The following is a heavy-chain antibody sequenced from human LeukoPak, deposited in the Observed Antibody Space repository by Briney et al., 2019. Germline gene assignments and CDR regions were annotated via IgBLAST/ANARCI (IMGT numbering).Heavy chain of an antibody. CDR2: IYHSGST. V-gene: IGHV4-59*12. J-gene: IGHJ4*02. Sequence: SETLSLTCTVSGGSISSYYWSWIRQPPGKGLEWIGEIYHSGSTNYNPSLKSRVTISVDKSKNQFSLKLSSVTAADTAVYYCARAPITMVRGVSSFDYWGQGTLVTVSS. CDR1: GGSISSYY. D-gene: IGHD3-10*01. CDR3: ARAPITMVRGVSSFDY.